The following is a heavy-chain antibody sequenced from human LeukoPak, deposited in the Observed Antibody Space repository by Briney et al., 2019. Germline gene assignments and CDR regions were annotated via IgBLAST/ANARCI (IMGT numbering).Heavy chain of an antibody. J-gene: IGHJ2*01. V-gene: IGHV4-39*01. CDR1: GGPITTSSYY. CDR3: ASLPPNQEADTNWYFDL. D-gene: IGHD5-18*01. Sequence: SETLSLTCTVSGGPITTSSYYWGWIRQPPGKGLEWIGTVYYSGSTYYNPSLKSRVTISVDTSKNQFSLKLTSVTAAGTAVYHCASLPPNQEADTNWYFDLWGRGTLVTVSS. CDR2: VYYSGST.